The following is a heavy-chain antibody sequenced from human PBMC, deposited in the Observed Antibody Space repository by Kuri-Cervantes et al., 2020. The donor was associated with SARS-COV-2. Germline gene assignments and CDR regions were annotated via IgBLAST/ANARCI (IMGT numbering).Heavy chain of an antibody. CDR3: AKDRVYCSGGSCPLYY. D-gene: IGHD2-15*01. CDR2: ISGSGGST. Sequence: GESLKISCAASGFTFSSYGMHWVRQAPGKGLEWVSAISGSGGSTYYADSVKGRFTISRDNSKNTRYLQMNSLRAEDTAVYYCAKDRVYCSGGSCPLYYWGQGTLVTVSS. J-gene: IGHJ4*02. V-gene: IGHV3-23*01. CDR1: GFTFSSYG.